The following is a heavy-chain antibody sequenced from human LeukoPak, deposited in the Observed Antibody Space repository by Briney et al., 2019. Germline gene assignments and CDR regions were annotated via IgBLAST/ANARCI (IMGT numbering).Heavy chain of an antibody. CDR1: GYSFTSYW. CDR2: IYPGDSDT. D-gene: IGHD2-21*02. CDR3: ARRAYCGGGCYNDY. Sequence: GEPLKISCKGSGYSFTSYWIGWVRQMPGKGLEWMGMIYPGDSDTRYSPPLQGQVTISADKSISTAYLQWNSLKASDTAMYYCARRAYCGGGCYNDYWGPGTVVTGSS. V-gene: IGHV5-51*01. J-gene: IGHJ4*02.